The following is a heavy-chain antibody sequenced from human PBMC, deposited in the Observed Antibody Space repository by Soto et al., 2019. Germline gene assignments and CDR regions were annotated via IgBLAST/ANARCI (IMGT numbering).Heavy chain of an antibody. D-gene: IGHD2-2*01. CDR2: INPDSGVT. CDR1: EYTFTGYY. V-gene: IGHV1-2*02. CDR3: ARGRDCSSTSCPPWFDP. J-gene: IGHJ5*02. Sequence: ASVKVSSKASEYTFTGYYLHWVRQAPGQGLEWMGWINPDSGVTNYAQNFQGRVTMTRDTSIDTAYMELSRLTSDDTAVYFCARGRDCSSTSCPPWFDPWGQGTLVTVSS.